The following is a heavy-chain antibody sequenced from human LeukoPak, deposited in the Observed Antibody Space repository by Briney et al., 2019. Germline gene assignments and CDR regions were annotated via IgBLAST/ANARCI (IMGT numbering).Heavy chain of an antibody. CDR2: IKEDGSEI. V-gene: IGHV3-7*01. J-gene: IGHJ4*02. D-gene: IGHD3-3*01. Sequence: GGSLRLSRAASGFTFSSYWMTWVRQAPGKGLEWVANIKEDGSEIYYLDSVKGRFTISRDNTKNSLYLQMNILRAEDTAVYYCAIGVYHYDYWGQGTLVTVSS. CDR3: AIGVYHYDY. CDR1: GFTFSSYW.